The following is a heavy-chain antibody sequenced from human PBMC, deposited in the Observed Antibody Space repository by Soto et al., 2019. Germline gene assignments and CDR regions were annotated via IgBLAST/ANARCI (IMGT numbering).Heavy chain of an antibody. Sequence: SETLSLTCVVSGGSLSSTNWWNWVRQPPGKGLEWIGEIYHSGSTNYNPSLKSRVTISVDKSKNQFSLKLSSVTAADTAVYYCAGERTWSGYYYYGIDARGQGTTVT. J-gene: IGHJ6*02. V-gene: IGHV4-4*02. CDR2: IYHSGST. D-gene: IGHD2-15*01. CDR3: AGERTWSGYYYYGIDA. CDR1: GGSLSSTNW.